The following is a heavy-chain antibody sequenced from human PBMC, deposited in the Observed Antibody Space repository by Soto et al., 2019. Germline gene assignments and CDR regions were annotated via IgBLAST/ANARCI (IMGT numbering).Heavy chain of an antibody. CDR3: AKDVIRWYVTHGTDV. J-gene: IGHJ6*02. D-gene: IGHD6-13*01. CDR1: GFTFSDYG. V-gene: IGHV3-30*18. Sequence: QVQLVESGGGVVQPGRSLRLSCAASGFTFSDYGMHWVRQAPGKGPEWVALVSYHGSNKYYADSVKGRFTISRDNSKNTLYLEMNSLRAEDTAVYYCAKDVIRWYVTHGTDVWGQGTTVTVSS. CDR2: VSYHGSNK.